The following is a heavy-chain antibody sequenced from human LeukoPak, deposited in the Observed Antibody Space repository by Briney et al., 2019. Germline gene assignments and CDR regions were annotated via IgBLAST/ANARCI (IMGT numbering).Heavy chain of an antibody. J-gene: IGHJ3*01. CDR3: ARDYTSSSGRAFDV. CDR2: SGSGSRTI. D-gene: IGHD6-6*01. Sequence: GGSLRLSCAASGFKFGSYSMNWVRQPPGKGLEWVAYSGSGSRTIYYADSVKGRFTMSRDNAKNSSYLQMNGLRADDTAMYYCARDYTSSSGRAFDVWGQGTMVTVSS. V-gene: IGHV3-48*04. CDR1: GFKFGSYS.